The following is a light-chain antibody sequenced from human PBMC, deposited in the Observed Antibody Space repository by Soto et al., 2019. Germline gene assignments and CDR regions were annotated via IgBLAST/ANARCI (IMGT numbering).Light chain of an antibody. Sequence: SSELTQPPSVSVAPGKTARITCGGNNIGSKSVHWYQQKPGQAPVLVIYYDSDRPSGIPERFSGSNSGNTATLTISRVEAGDDADYYCQVWDSSSDHVVFGGGTKLTVL. V-gene: IGLV3-21*04. CDR1: NIGSKS. CDR2: YDS. J-gene: IGLJ2*01. CDR3: QVWDSSSDHVV.